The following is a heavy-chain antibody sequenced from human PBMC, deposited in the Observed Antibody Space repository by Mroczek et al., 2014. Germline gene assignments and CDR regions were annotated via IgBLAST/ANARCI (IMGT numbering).Heavy chain of an antibody. D-gene: IGHD6-19*01. CDR1: GYTFTSYY. J-gene: IGHJ6*02. V-gene: IGHV1-46*03. CDR3: ATQTRAVGVTTYYYYGMDV. Sequence: VQLVESGAEVKKPGASVKVSCKASGYTFTSYYMHWVRQAPGQGLEWMGIINPSGGSTSYAQKFQGRVTMTRDTSTSTVYMELSSLRSEDTAVYYCATQTRAVGVTTYYYYGMDVWGQGTTVTVSS. CDR2: INPSGGST.